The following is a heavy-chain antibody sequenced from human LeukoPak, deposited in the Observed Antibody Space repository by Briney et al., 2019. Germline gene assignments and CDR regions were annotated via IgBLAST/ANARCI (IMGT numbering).Heavy chain of an antibody. CDR3: ARGSGSYYDGNWFDP. CDR1: GFTFSSYW. D-gene: IGHD3-10*01. Sequence: GGSLRLSCAASGFTFSSYWMHWVRQAPGKGLVWVSRINSDGSTTTYTDSVKGRYTISRDNGKNTLYLQMNSLRAEDTAVYYCARGSGSYYDGNWFDPWGQGTLVTVSS. J-gene: IGHJ5*02. CDR2: INSDGSTT. V-gene: IGHV3-74*03.